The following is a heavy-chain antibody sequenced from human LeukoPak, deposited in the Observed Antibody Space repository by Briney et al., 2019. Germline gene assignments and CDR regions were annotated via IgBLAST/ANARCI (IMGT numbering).Heavy chain of an antibody. CDR3: AELGITMIGGV. J-gene: IGHJ6*04. D-gene: IGHD3-10*02. V-gene: IGHV3-30*18. CDR2: ISYDGSNK. CDR1: GFTFSSYG. Sequence: GRSLRLSCADSGFTFSSYGMHWVRHAPGKGLEWVAVISYDGSNKYYADSVKGRFTISRDNSKNTLYLQMNSLRAEDTAVYYCAELGITMIGGVWGKGTTVTISS.